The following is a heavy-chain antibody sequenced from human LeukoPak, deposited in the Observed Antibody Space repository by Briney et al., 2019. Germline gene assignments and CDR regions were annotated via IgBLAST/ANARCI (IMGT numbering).Heavy chain of an antibody. D-gene: IGHD1-26*01. CDR1: GYTFTSYY. CDR3: ARDVVYSGSYYVVDH. J-gene: IGHJ4*02. Sequence: ASVKVSCKASGYTFTSYYMHWVRQAPGQGLEWMGIINPSGGSTSYAQKFQGRVTMTRDMSTSTAYMELRSLRSDDTAVYYCARDVVYSGSYYVVDHWGQGTLVTVSS. CDR2: INPSGGST. V-gene: IGHV1-46*01.